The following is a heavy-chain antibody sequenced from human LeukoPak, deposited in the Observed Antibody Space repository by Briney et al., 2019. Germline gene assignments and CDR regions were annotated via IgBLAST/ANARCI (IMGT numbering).Heavy chain of an antibody. J-gene: IGHJ5*02. CDR2: IRSDGSYK. D-gene: IGHD1-7*01. CDR3: ARDFGITATTGDP. Sequence: GGSLRLSCAASGFTFSSYGMHWVRQAPGKGLEWVAFIRSDGSYKYVDSVKGRFIISRDNSKNTLYLQMNSLRAEDTAVYYCARDFGITATTGDPWGQGTLVTVSS. CDR1: GFTFSSYG. V-gene: IGHV3-30*02.